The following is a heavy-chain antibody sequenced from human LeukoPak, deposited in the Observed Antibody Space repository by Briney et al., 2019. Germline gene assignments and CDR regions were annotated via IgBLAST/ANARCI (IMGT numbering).Heavy chain of an antibody. D-gene: IGHD5-24*01. CDR2: IKQDGSEK. Sequence: GGSLRLSCAASGFTFSNYWMIWVRQAPGKGLEWVGNIKQDGSEKRYADSVGGRFSISRDNAQTSLYLQMNSLRAEDTAVYYCARASDPWLQLTWGQGTLVTVSS. CDR3: ARASDPWLQLT. CDR1: GFTFSNYW. J-gene: IGHJ5*02. V-gene: IGHV3-7*05.